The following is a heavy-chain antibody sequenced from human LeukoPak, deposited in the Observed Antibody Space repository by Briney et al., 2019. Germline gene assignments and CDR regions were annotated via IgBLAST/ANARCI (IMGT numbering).Heavy chain of an antibody. D-gene: IGHD7-27*01. CDR3: ATEGAPEAAFDI. J-gene: IGHJ3*02. CDR2: ISTSSSYI. V-gene: IGHV3-21*01. Sequence: GGSLRLSCAASGFSFSTYTMNWVRQAPGRGLEWVSSISTSSSYIYYADSLKGRFTISRDNAKNSLYLQMNSLRAEDAAVYYCATEGAPEAAFDIWGQGTMVTASS. CDR1: GFSFSTYT.